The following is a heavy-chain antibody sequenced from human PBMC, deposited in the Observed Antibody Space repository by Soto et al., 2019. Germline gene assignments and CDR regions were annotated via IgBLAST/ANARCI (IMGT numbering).Heavy chain of an antibody. V-gene: IGHV1-18*01. CDR1: GYSFATSG. CDR3: ARAGQYYDSSGYVN. Sequence: QVKLVQSGTEVKKPGASLKVSCKASGYSFATSGISWVRQAPGQGLEWMGWISVYNGNTNYDQKLPDRVTMTPDTSTTTAYLELRSLRSDDTAVYYCARAGQYYDSSGYVNWGQGTLVTVSS. D-gene: IGHD3-22*01. J-gene: IGHJ4*02. CDR2: ISVYNGNT.